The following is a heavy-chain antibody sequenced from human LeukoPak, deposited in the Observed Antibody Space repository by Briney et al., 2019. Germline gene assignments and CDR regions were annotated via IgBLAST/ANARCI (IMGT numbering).Heavy chain of an antibody. D-gene: IGHD3-22*01. CDR3: ARDALYYYDSSGFNWFDP. Sequence: GGSLRISCAASGFTFSSYSMNWVRQAPGKGLEWVSYISSSSTIYYADSVKGRFTISRDNAKNSLYLQMNSLRAEDTAVYYCARDALYYYDSSGFNWFDPWGQGTLVTVSS. CDR2: ISSSSTI. CDR1: GFTFSSYS. J-gene: IGHJ5*02. V-gene: IGHV3-48*01.